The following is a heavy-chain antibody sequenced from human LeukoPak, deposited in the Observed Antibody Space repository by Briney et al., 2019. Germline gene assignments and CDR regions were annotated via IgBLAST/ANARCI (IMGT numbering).Heavy chain of an antibody. CDR2: INHSGST. V-gene: IGHV4-34*01. Sequence: PSETLSLTCAVYGGSFSGYYWSWIRQPPGKGLEWIGEINHSGSTNYNPSLKSRVTISVDTSKNQFSLKLSSVTAADTAVYYCAREPPGYWGQGILVTVSS. J-gene: IGHJ4*02. CDR3: AREPPGY. CDR1: GGSFSGYY.